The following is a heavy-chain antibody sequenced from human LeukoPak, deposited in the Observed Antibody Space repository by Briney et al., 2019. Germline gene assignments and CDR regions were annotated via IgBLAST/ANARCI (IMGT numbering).Heavy chain of an antibody. CDR1: GFTFSSYA. Sequence: GGSLRLSCAASGFTFSSYAMTWVRQAPGKGLEEVSGISKCGNNTYYADSVAGRLTISRDNSKNTLYLQMNSLRADDTAVYYCAAAVTTGRAEHYWGQGTLVTVSS. CDR2: ISKCGNNT. J-gene: IGHJ4*02. CDR3: AAAVTTGRAEHY. V-gene: IGHV3-23*05. D-gene: IGHD4-17*01.